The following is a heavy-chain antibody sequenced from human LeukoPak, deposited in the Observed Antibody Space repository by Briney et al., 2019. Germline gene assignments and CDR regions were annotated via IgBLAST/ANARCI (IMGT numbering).Heavy chain of an antibody. CDR1: GGSISSGGYY. CDR3: ARARRSYDSSGYCDY. D-gene: IGHD3-22*01. V-gene: IGHV4-31*03. J-gene: IGHJ4*02. Sequence: SQTLSLTCTVSGGSISSGGYYWSWIRQHPGKGLEWIGYIYYSGSTYYNPSLKSRVTISVDTSKNQFSLKLSSVTAADTAVYYCARARRSYDSSGYCDYWGQGTLVTVSS. CDR2: IYYSGST.